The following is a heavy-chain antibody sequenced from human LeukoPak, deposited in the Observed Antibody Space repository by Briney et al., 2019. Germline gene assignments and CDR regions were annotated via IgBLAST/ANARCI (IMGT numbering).Heavy chain of an antibody. V-gene: IGHV4-39*01. J-gene: IGHJ4*02. Sequence: SETLSLTCTVSGGSISSNSYYWGWIRQPPGKGLEWIGSIYYSGSTYYNPSLKSRVAISVDTSKNQFSLKLSSVTAADTAVYYCARLTLEEGFDYWGQGTLVTVSS. CDR2: IYYSGST. CDR1: GGSISSNSYY. CDR3: ARLTLEEGFDY.